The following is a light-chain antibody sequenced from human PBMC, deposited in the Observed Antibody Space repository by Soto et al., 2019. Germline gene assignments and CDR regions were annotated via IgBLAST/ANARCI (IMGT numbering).Light chain of an antibody. CDR2: SDN. V-gene: IGLV1-44*01. CDR1: RSNIGDNT. Sequence: QSVLTQPPSASGTPGQRVAISCSGSRSNIGDNTVNWYQQLPGTAPKLLIYSDNQRPSGVPDRFSGSKSGTSASLAISGLQSGDEADFYCAAWDDSLSGVVFGGGTKLTVL. CDR3: AAWDDSLSGVV. J-gene: IGLJ2*01.